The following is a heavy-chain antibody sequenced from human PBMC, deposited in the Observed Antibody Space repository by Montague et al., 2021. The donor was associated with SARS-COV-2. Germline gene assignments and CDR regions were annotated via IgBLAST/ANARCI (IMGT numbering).Heavy chain of an antibody. Sequence: SETLSLTCTVSGGSVSSGTYYWGWIRQPPGKGLEWIGSIFYSGKSVYNPSLKSRATIFVDTSKNQFSLQLSSVTAADTAVYYCARPQPDYHPLTGNPFDVWGQGTMVTVSS. CDR2: IFYSGKS. V-gene: IGHV4-39*01. D-gene: IGHD3-9*01. CDR1: GGSVSSGTYY. J-gene: IGHJ3*01. CDR3: ARPQPDYHPLTGNPFDV.